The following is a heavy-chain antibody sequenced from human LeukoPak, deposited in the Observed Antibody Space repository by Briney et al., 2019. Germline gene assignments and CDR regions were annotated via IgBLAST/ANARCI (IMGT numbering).Heavy chain of an antibody. J-gene: IGHJ4*02. CDR2: IYYSGST. D-gene: IGHD3-22*01. CDR1: GGSISSSSYY. Sequence: SETLSLTCTVSGGSISSSSYYWGWLRQPPGKGLEWIGSIYYSGSTYYNPSLKSRVTISVDTSKNQFSLKLSSVTAADTAVYYCAGRQYYYDSSGYQQPTGDYWGQGTLVTVSS. V-gene: IGHV4-39*01. CDR3: AGRQYYYDSSGYQQPTGDY.